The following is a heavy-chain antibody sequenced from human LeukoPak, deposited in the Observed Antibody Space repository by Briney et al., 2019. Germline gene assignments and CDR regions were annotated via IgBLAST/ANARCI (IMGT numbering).Heavy chain of an antibody. J-gene: IGHJ4*02. D-gene: IGHD3-10*01. V-gene: IGHV4-59*01. Sequence: SETLSLTCTVSGGSISSYYWSWIRQPPGKGLEWIGFIYFSGSTNCNPSLKSRVTMSVDTSKNQFSLKLSSVTAADTAVNYCATGNAGSGSYSQTHDYWGQGTLVTVSS. CDR1: GGSISSYY. CDR3: ATGNAGSGSYSQTHDY. CDR2: IYFSGST.